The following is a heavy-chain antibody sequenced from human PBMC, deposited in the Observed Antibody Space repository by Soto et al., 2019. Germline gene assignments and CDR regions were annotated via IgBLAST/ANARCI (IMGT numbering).Heavy chain of an antibody. V-gene: IGHV3-23*01. J-gene: IGHJ6*02. CDR1: GFTFSSYA. CDR2: ISGSGDST. D-gene: IGHD3-9*01. CDR3: AKSQNYDILTDYGIDV. Sequence: GGSLRLSCAASGFTFSSYAMSWVRQAPGKGLEWVSSISGSGDSTYYADSVKGRFTISRDNSKNTLYLQMNSLRAENSAVYYCAKSQNYDILTDYGIDVWGQGTTVTVSS.